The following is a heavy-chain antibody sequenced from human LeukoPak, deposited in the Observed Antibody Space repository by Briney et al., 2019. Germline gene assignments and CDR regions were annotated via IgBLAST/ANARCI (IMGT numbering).Heavy chain of an antibody. D-gene: IGHD1-26*01. Sequence: ASETLSLTCTVSGGYISSSSYYWGWIRQPPRKGLEWIGSIYYSGSNYYNPSLKSRVTISVDTSKNQFSLKLSSVTAADTAVYYCARHRHLGYLANWGQGTLVTVSS. J-gene: IGHJ4*02. CDR2: IYYSGSN. V-gene: IGHV4-39*01. CDR1: GGYISSSSYY. CDR3: ARHRHLGYLAN.